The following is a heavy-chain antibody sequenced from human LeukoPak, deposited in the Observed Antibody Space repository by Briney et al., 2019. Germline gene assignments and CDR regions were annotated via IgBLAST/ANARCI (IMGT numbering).Heavy chain of an antibody. CDR1: GFTFSSYA. V-gene: IGHV3-30*04. CDR3: ARVQWLVWGIEY. D-gene: IGHD6-19*01. J-gene: IGHJ4*02. Sequence: PGGSLRLSCAASGFTFSSYAMHWVRQAPGKGLEWVALISYDGSYEYYADSVKGRFTISRDDSKNTLYLQMNSLRAEDTAVYYCARVQWLVWGIEYWGQGTLVTVSS. CDR2: ISYDGSYE.